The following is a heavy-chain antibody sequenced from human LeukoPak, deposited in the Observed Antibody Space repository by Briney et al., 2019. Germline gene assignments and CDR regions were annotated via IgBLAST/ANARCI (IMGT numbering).Heavy chain of an antibody. Sequence: GRSLRLSCAASGFTFSSYAMRWVRQAPGKGLGWVAVISYDGSNKYYADSVKGRFTISRDNSKNTLYLQMNSLRAEDTAVYYCARDPLGTRPGFDYWGQGTLVTVSS. J-gene: IGHJ4*02. V-gene: IGHV3-30*04. CDR1: GFTFSSYA. D-gene: IGHD1-1*01. CDR3: ARDPLGTRPGFDY. CDR2: ISYDGSNK.